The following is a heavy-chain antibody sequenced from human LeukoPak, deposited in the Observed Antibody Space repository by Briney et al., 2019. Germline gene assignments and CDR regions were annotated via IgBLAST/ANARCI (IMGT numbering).Heavy chain of an antibody. V-gene: IGHV4-30-4*08. D-gene: IGHD2-15*01. J-gene: IGHJ4*02. Sequence: PSETLSLTCTVSGGSLSSGDYYWSWIRQPPGKGLEWIGYIYYSGSTYYNPSLKSRVTISVDTSKNQFSLKLSSVTAADTAVYYCARGRYCSGDSCLFDYWGQGTLVTVSS. CDR1: GGSLSSGDYY. CDR3: ARGRYCSGDSCLFDY. CDR2: IYYSGST.